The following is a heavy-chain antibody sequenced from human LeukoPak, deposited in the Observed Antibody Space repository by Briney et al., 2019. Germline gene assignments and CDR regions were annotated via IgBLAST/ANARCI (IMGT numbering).Heavy chain of an antibody. CDR1: GFTFSSYG. CDR2: IWYDGSNK. CDR3: ARDSYYYGSGSPLDY. V-gene: IGHV3-33*01. J-gene: IGHJ4*02. D-gene: IGHD3-10*01. Sequence: GGSLRLSCAASGFTFSSYGMHWVRQAPGKGLEWVAVIWYDGSNKYYADSVKGRSTISRDNSKNTLYLQMNSLRAEDTAVYYCARDSYYYGSGSPLDYWGQGTLVTVSS.